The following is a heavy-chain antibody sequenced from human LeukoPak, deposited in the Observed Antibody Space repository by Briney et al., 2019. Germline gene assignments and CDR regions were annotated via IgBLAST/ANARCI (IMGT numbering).Heavy chain of an antibody. J-gene: IGHJ4*02. V-gene: IGHV1-69*04. D-gene: IGHD3-16*02. Sequence: SVTVSCKASGYTFTSYGISWVRQAPGQGLEWMGRIIPILGIANYAQKFQGRVTITADKSTSTAYMELSSLRSEDTAVYYCARDSRLGELSFMRYWGQGTLVTVSS. CDR3: ARDSRLGELSFMRY. CDR1: GYTFTSYG. CDR2: IIPILGIA.